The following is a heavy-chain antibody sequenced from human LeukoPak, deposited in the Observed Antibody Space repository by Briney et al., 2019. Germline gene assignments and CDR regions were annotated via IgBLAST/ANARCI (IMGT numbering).Heavy chain of an antibody. CDR2: IYYSGST. CDR3: ASQAVAGTPFDY. V-gene: IGHV4-59*08. Sequence: SETLSLTCTVSGGSISSYYWSWIRQPPGKGLEWIGYIYYSGSTNYNPSLKSRVTISVDTSKNQFSLKLSSVTAADAAVYYCASQAVAGTPFDYWGQGTLVTVSS. J-gene: IGHJ4*02. D-gene: IGHD6-19*01. CDR1: GGSISSYY.